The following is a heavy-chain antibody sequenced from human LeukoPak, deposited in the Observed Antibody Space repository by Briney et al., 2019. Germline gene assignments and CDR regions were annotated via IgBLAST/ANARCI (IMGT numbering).Heavy chain of an antibody. Sequence: GASVKVSCKASGYTFTSYGISWVRQAPGQGLEWMGWISAYNGNTNYAQKLQGRVTMTTDTSTSTAYMELRSLRSDDTAVYYCARDREIAAAGPFDYWGQGTLVTVSS. CDR1: GYTFTSYG. J-gene: IGHJ4*02. D-gene: IGHD6-13*01. CDR2: ISAYNGNT. CDR3: ARDREIAAAGPFDY. V-gene: IGHV1-18*01.